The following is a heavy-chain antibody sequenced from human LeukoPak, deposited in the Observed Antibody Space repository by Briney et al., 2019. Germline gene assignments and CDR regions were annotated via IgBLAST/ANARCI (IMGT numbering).Heavy chain of an antibody. CDR2: INHSGST. CDR1: GGSFSGYY. V-gene: IGHV4-34*01. Sequence: PSETLSLTYAVYGGSFSGYYWSWIRQPPGKGLEWIGEINHSGSTNYNPSLKSRVTISVDTSKNQFSLKLSSVTAADTAVYYCARIRFGDEYWFDPWGQGTLVTVSS. J-gene: IGHJ5*02. CDR3: ARIRFGDEYWFDP. D-gene: IGHD3-10*01.